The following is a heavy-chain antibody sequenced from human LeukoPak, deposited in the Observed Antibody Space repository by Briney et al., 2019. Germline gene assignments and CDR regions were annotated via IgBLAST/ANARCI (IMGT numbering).Heavy chain of an antibody. CDR1: GFTFSSYS. V-gene: IGHV3-21*01. CDR2: ISSSSSYI. D-gene: IGHD3-3*01. Sequence: GGSLRLSCAASGFTFSSYSMNWVRQAPGKGLEWVSSISSSSSYIYYADSVKGRFTISRDNAKNSLYLQTNSLRAEDTAVYYCARDGIGVPQGYWGQGTLVTVSS. CDR3: ARDGIGVPQGY. J-gene: IGHJ4*02.